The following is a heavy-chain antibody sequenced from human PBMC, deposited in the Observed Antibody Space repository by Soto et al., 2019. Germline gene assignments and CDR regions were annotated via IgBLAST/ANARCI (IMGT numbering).Heavy chain of an antibody. D-gene: IGHD6-13*01. CDR1: GFTFRSYG. CDR2: ISSSSSYI. CDR3: ARDLIAAAGTGYDAFDI. V-gene: IGHV3-21*01. J-gene: IGHJ3*02. Sequence: GGSLRLSCAASGFTFRSYGRNWVRQAPGKGLEWVSSISSSSSYIYYADSVKGRFTISRDNAKNSLYLQMNSLRAEDTAVYYCARDLIAAAGTGYDAFDIWGQGTMVTVSS.